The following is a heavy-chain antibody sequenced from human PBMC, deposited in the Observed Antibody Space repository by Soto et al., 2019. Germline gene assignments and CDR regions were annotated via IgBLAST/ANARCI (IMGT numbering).Heavy chain of an antibody. CDR1: GFSFTTAGVA. CDR3: AHSDGGYEIISCDF. V-gene: IGHV2-5*01. J-gene: IGHJ4*02. CDR2: IYYNDDR. Sequence: QITLQESGPTLVKPTQTLTLTCTFSGFSFTTAGVAVGWIRQTPGGALEWLTLIYYNDDRRFSPSLKTRLTITGDTSKNQVVLSLANVDPGDTATYFCAHSDGGYEIISCDFWGQGIPVTVSS. D-gene: IGHD5-12*01.